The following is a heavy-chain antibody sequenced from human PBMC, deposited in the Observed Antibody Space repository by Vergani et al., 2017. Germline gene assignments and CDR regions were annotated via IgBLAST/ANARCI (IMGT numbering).Heavy chain of an antibody. CDR3: ARSSVPRTWYFDL. CDR2: IYHSGST. J-gene: IGHJ2*01. Sequence: QVQLQQWGAGLLKPSETLSLTCAVSGGSISSSNWWSWVRQPPGKGLEWIGEIYHSGSTNYNPSLKSRVTISVDKSKNQFSLKLSSVTAADTAVYYCARSSVPRTWYFDLWGRGTLVTVSS. D-gene: IGHD6-19*01. V-gene: IGHV4-4*02. CDR1: GGSISSSNW.